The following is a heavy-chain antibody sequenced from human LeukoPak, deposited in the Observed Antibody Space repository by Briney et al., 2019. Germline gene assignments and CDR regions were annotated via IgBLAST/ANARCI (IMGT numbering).Heavy chain of an antibody. D-gene: IGHD3-10*01. Sequence: GGSLRLSCAASGLTFSSYAMHWVRQAPGKGLDWVSGITNSGAITAYADSVKGRFTISRDNSKNTLYLQMNGLSAEDTAVYYCAKRGGSGTYYFEYWGQGTLVTVSS. J-gene: IGHJ4*02. CDR1: GLTFSSYA. CDR3: AKRGGSGTYYFEY. CDR2: ITNSGAIT. V-gene: IGHV3-23*01.